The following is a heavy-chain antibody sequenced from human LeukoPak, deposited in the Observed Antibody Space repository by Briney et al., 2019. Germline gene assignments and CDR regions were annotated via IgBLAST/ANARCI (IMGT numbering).Heavy chain of an antibody. V-gene: IGHV3-23*01. CDR1: GFPFRSYA. Sequence: PGGSLRLSCVASGFPFRSYALAWVRRAAGKGLECVSVISDESETTYSDSVKGRFTISRDNSKNTIFLQMESLRVEDSALYFCARGLDCSGGSCFPEDYGMDVWGQGTTVTVSS. CDR3: ARGLDCSGGSCFPEDYGMDV. D-gene: IGHD2-15*01. CDR2: ISDESETT. J-gene: IGHJ6*02.